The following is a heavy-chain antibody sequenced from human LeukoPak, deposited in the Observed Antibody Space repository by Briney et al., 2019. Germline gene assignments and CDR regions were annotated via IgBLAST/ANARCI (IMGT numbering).Heavy chain of an antibody. Sequence: GGSLRLSCAASGFTFSTSAMNWVRQVPGKGLEWVSSIDYDSSHIYYAASVRGRFTNSRDNARNSVYLQMNSLRVEDTAVYYCARDPLRYLRVGHYDYWGQGTLVAVSS. J-gene: IGHJ4*02. CDR1: GFTFSTSA. CDR3: ARDPLRYLRVGHYDY. D-gene: IGHD3-9*01. CDR2: IDYDSSHI. V-gene: IGHV3-21*01.